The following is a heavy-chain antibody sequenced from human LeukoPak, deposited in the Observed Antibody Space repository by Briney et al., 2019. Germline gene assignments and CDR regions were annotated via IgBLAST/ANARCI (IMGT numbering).Heavy chain of an antibody. CDR1: GGSISSSSYY. CDR2: IYYSGSA. Sequence: SETLSLTCTVSGGSISSSSYYWGWIRQPPGKGLEWIGSIYYSGSAYYNPSLKSRVTISVDTSKNQFSLKLSSVTAADTAVYYCAREDSGYNWFDPWGQGTLVTVSS. J-gene: IGHJ5*02. V-gene: IGHV4-39*07. D-gene: IGHD3-22*01. CDR3: AREDSGYNWFDP.